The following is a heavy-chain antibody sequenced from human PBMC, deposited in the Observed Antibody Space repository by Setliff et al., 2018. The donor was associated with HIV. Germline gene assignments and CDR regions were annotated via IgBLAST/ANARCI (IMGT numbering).Heavy chain of an antibody. J-gene: IGHJ4*02. CDR1: GYTFTDYH. CDR3: ANTPDYGDYVFDY. Sequence: ASVKVSCKASGYTFTDYHMHWVQQAPGKGLEWMGRVDPEDGETIYAEKFQGRVTITADTSTDTAYMELSSLRSEDTAVYYCANTPDYGDYVFDYWGQGTLVTVSS. CDR2: VDPEDGET. V-gene: IGHV1-69-2*01. D-gene: IGHD4-17*01.